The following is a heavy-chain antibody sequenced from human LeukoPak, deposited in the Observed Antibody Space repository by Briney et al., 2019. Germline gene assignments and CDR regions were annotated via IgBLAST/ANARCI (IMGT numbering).Heavy chain of an antibody. CDR3: ARDRSRILDY. Sequence: GASVKVSCKASGYTFAGYYMHWVRQAPGQGLEWMGWINPDSGGTNYAQEFQGRVTMTRDTSISTAYVELSRLRSDDTAVYYCARDRSRILDYWGQGTLVTVSS. CDR1: GYTFAGYY. D-gene: IGHD1-26*01. CDR2: INPDSGGT. J-gene: IGHJ4*02. V-gene: IGHV1-2*02.